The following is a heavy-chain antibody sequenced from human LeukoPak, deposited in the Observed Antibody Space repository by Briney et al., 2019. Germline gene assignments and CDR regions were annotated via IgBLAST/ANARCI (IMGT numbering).Heavy chain of an antibody. Sequence: SSETLSLTCSVSGASISSSSWTWIRLSPGKGLEWIGYIFHSGSTNYNPSLKSRVTISVDTSKNQFSLKLSSVTAADTAVYYCARVSELGNDYWGQGTLVTVSS. V-gene: IGHV4-59*01. J-gene: IGHJ4*02. CDR2: IFHSGST. CDR3: ARVSELGNDY. CDR1: GASISSSS. D-gene: IGHD7-27*01.